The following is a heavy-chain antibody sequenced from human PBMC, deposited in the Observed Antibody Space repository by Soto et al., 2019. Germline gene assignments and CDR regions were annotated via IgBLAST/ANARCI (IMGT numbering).Heavy chain of an antibody. CDR2: IIPIFGTA. Sequence: ASVKVSCKASGGTFSSYAISWVRQAPGQGLEWMGGIIPIFGTANYAQKFQGRVTITADESTSTAYMELSSLRSEDTAVYYCARDREYYYGSGSYKGWFDPWGQGTLVTVSS. J-gene: IGHJ5*02. CDR3: ARDREYYYGSGSYKGWFDP. CDR1: GGTFSSYA. D-gene: IGHD3-10*01. V-gene: IGHV1-69*13.